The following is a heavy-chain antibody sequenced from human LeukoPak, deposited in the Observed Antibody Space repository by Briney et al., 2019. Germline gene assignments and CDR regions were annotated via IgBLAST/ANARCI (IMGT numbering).Heavy chain of an antibody. CDR1: GGSISSSNW. Sequence: SGTLSLTCAVSGGSISSSNWWSWVRQPPGKGLEWIGEIYHSGSTNYNPSLKSRVTISVDKSKNQFSLKLSSVTAADTAVYYCARVSQDYYDSSGYIPGYYYYGMDVWGQGTTVTVSS. CDR2: IYHSGST. D-gene: IGHD3-22*01. CDR3: ARVSQDYYDSSGYIPGYYYYGMDV. J-gene: IGHJ6*02. V-gene: IGHV4-4*02.